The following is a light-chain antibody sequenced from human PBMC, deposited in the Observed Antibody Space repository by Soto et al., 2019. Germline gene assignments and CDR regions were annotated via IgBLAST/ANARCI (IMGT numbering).Light chain of an antibody. J-gene: IGKJ1*01. CDR2: KAS. CDR3: QQYNSYWT. Sequence: DIQMTQYPSTLSASVGDRVTITCRVSQSISSWLAWYQQKPGKAPKLLIYKASSLESGVPSRFSGSGSGTEFTLTISSLQPDDFATYYCQQYNSYWTFGQGTKVDIK. V-gene: IGKV1-5*03. CDR1: QSISSW.